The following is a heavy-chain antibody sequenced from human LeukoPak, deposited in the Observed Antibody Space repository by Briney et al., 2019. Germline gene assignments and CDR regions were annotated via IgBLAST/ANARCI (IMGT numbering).Heavy chain of an antibody. Sequence: GGSLRLSCAASGFTFSSYEMNWVRQAPGKGLEWVSYISNSGTFIHYADSVKGRFTISRDNAKNSLYLQLESLRAEDTAVYYCAREGNSGPRDFDYWGQGTLVTVSS. CDR2: ISNSGTFI. J-gene: IGHJ4*02. D-gene: IGHD1-1*01. V-gene: IGHV3-48*03. CDR3: AREGNSGPRDFDY. CDR1: GFTFSSYE.